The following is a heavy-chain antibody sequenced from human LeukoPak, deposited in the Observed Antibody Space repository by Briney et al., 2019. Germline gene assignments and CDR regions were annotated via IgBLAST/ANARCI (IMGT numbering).Heavy chain of an antibody. V-gene: IGHV4-59*08. Sequence: SETLSLTCTVSGGSIRSYHWSWIRQPPGKGLEWIGYIYYSGSINYKPSLKSRVTISVDTSKNQFSLKLSSVTAADTAVYYCARGLGLNYFDYWGQGTLVTVSS. D-gene: IGHD7-27*01. CDR3: ARGLGLNYFDY. CDR1: GGSIRSYH. CDR2: IYYSGSI. J-gene: IGHJ4*02.